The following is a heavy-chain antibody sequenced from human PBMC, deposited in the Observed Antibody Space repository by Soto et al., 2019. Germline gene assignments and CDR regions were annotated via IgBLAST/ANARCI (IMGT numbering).Heavy chain of an antibody. CDR3: ARDKDSSSWYPEQYYYYGMDV. Sequence: GGSLXLSXXASXXXXXXXXXXXXXQXPGXGLEWVXXXXSSSSTIHYADSVKGRFTISRDNAKNSLYLQMNSLRDEDTAVYYCARDKDSSSWYPEQYYYYGMDVWGQGTTVTVSS. V-gene: IGHV3-48*02. CDR2: XXSSSSTI. D-gene: IGHD6-13*01. CDR1: XXXXXXXX. J-gene: IGHJ6*02.